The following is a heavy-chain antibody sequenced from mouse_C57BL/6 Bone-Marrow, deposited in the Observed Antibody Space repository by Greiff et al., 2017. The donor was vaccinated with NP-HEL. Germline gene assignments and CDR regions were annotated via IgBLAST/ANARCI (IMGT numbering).Heavy chain of an antibody. D-gene: IGHD1-1*01. CDR1: GYAFSSYW. J-gene: IGHJ4*01. CDR2: IYPGDGDT. Sequence: VQLQQSGAELVKPGASVKISCKASGYAFSSYWMNWVKQRPGKGLEWIGQIYPGDGDTNYNGKFKGKATLTADKSSSTAYMQLSSLTSEDSAVYFCARDGYYYGSHYAMDYWGQGTSVTVSS. V-gene: IGHV1-80*01. CDR3: ARDGYYYGSHYAMDY.